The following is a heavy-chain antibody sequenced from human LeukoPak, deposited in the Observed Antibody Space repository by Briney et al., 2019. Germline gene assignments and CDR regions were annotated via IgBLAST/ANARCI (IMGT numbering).Heavy chain of an antibody. Sequence: PSGTLSLTCTVSGGSISSYYWSWIRQPPGKGLEWIGYIYYSGSTNYNASLKSRVSISVDTSKNQFSLRLSSVTAADTAVYYCARGFYGSGSYYKSPFDCWGQGTLVTVSS. CDR1: GGSISSYY. CDR3: ARGFYGSGSYYKSPFDC. D-gene: IGHD3-10*01. V-gene: IGHV4-59*01. J-gene: IGHJ4*02. CDR2: IYYSGST.